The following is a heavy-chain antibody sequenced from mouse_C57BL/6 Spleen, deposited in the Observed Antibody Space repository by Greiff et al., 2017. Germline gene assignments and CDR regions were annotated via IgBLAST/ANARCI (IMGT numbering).Heavy chain of an antibody. CDR3: TRAPYQRGGYAMGY. V-gene: IGHV5-9-1*02. D-gene: IGHD5-1-1*01. Sequence: DVMLVESGEGLVKPGGSLKLSCAASGFTFSSYAMSWVRQTPEKRLEWVAYISSGGDYIYYADTVKGRFTISRDNARNTLYLQMSSLKSEDTAMYYCTRAPYQRGGYAMGYWGQGTSVTVSS. J-gene: IGHJ4*01. CDR1: GFTFSSYA. CDR2: ISSGGDYI.